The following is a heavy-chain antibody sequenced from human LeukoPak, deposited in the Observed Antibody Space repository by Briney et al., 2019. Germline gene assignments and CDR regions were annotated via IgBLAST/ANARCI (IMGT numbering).Heavy chain of an antibody. J-gene: IGHJ5*02. Sequence: GGSLRLSCAASGFTFSSYEMNWVRQAPGKGLEWVAFIRYDGSNKYYADSVKGRFTISRDNSKNTLYLRMNSLRAEDTAVYYCAKDYSKTSYYGSGTYYRPNWFDPWGQGTLVTVSS. CDR3: AKDYSKTSYYGSGTYYRPNWFDP. D-gene: IGHD3-10*01. CDR2: IRYDGSNK. CDR1: GFTFSSYE. V-gene: IGHV3-30*02.